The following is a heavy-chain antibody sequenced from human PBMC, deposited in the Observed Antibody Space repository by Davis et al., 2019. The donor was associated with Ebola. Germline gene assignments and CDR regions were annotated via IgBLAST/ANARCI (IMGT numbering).Heavy chain of an antibody. CDR3: ARVLSGYYYYYMDV. CDR2: INHRGST. CDR1: GGSFSGYY. Sequence: MPSETLSLTCAVYGGSFSGYYWSWIRQPPGKGLEWIGEINHRGSTNNNPSHKSRVTISVDTSKNQFSLKLSSVTAADTAVYYCARVLSGYYYYYMDVWGKGTTVTVSS. D-gene: IGHD6-19*01. J-gene: IGHJ6*03. V-gene: IGHV4-34*01.